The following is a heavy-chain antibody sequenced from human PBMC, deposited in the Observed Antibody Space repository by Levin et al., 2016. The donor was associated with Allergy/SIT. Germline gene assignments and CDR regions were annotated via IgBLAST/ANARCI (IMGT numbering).Heavy chain of an antibody. V-gene: IGHV3-30*18. CDR3: AKDRDGSVDY. CDR2: ISYDGSNK. J-gene: IGHJ4*02. Sequence: VRQAPGKGLEWVAVISYDGSNKYYADSVKGRFTISRDNSKNTLYLQMNSLRAEDTAVYYCAKDRDGSVDYWGQGTLVTVSS. D-gene: IGHD3-10*01.